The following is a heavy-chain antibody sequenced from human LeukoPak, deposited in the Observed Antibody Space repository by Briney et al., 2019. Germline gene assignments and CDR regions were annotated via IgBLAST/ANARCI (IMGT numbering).Heavy chain of an antibody. CDR2: INSDGSST. V-gene: IGHV3-74*01. Sequence: GGSLRLPCAASGLTISSHWMHWVRQVPGKGLVWVSRINSDGSSTNYADSVKGRLTISRDNAKNTLYLQMNSLRAEDTAVYYCARGRGPYGWFDPWGQGTLVTVSS. CDR1: GLTISSHW. D-gene: IGHD3-10*01. CDR3: ARGRGPYGWFDP. J-gene: IGHJ5*02.